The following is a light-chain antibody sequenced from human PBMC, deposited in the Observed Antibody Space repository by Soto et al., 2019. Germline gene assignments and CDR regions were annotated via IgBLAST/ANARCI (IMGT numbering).Light chain of an antibody. CDR3: QQCGGSPLFS. Sequence: EIVLTQSPGTLSLSPGERATLSCRASQSVPRNYLAWYQQKPGQAPRLLIHTTSIRATDIPDRFSGSGSGTDFTLTISRLEPEDSAVYYCQQCGGSPLFSFGPGTRVDI. J-gene: IGKJ3*01. CDR1: QSVPRNY. CDR2: TTS. V-gene: IGKV3-20*01.